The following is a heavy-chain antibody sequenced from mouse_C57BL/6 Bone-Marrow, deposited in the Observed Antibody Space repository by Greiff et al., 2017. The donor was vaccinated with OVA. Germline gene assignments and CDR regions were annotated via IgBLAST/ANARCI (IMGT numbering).Heavy chain of an antibody. J-gene: IGHJ2*01. CDR3: ARCPYYYGSSFDY. V-gene: IGHV1-54*01. CDR2: INPGSGGT. Sequence: QVHVKQSGAELVRPGTSVKVSCKASGYAFTNYLIEWVKQRPGQGLEWIGVINPGSGGTNYNEKFKGKATLTADKSSSTAYMQLSSLTSEDSAVYFCARCPYYYGSSFDYWGQGTTLTVSS. D-gene: IGHD1-1*01. CDR1: GYAFTNYL.